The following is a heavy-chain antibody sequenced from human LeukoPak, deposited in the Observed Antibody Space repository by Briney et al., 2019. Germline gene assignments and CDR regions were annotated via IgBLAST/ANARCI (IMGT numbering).Heavy chain of an antibody. J-gene: IGHJ4*02. CDR3: ARDRSDSSGYYYPYFDY. CDR2: INPNSGGT. CDR1: GYTFTSYG. D-gene: IGHD3-22*01. V-gene: IGHV1-2*02. Sequence: ASVKVSCKASGYTFTSYGISWVRQAPGQGLEWMGWINPNSGGTNYAQKFQGRVTMTRDTSISTAYMELSRLRSDDTAVYYCARDRSDSSGYYYPYFDYWGQGTLATVSS.